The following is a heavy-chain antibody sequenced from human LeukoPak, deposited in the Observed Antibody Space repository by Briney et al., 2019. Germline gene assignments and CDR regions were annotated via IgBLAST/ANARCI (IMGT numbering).Heavy chain of an antibody. Sequence: SETLSLTCTVSGASMTSHYWTWMRQDPGTGLEWIGNIFHTGSTSYNPAPESRVTISLDTSNNQFSLKMTSVTPADTAVYYCAKEGGPARPGLDSWGQGTLVTVSS. CDR1: GASMTSHY. D-gene: IGHD6-6*01. J-gene: IGHJ4*02. CDR3: AKEGGPARPGLDS. V-gene: IGHV4-59*11. CDR2: IFHTGST.